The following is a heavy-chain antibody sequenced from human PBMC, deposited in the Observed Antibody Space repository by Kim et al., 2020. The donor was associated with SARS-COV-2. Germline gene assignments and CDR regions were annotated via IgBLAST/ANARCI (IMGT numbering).Heavy chain of an antibody. J-gene: IGHJ6*02. Sequence: GGSLRLSCAASGFTFDNYGMNWVRQVPGKGLEWVAGINGKGDKAVYADSVKGRFTISRDNVKNSLYLQMNSLRAEDTALYHCAREVSGYPYYFYAMDVWGQGTTVTVSS. D-gene: IGHD3-22*01. CDR2: INGKGDKA. V-gene: IGHV3-20*01. CDR1: GFTFDNYG. CDR3: AREVSGYPYYFYAMDV.